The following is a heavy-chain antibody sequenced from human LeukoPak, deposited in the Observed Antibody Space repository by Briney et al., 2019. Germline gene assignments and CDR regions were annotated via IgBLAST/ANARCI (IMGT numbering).Heavy chain of an antibody. J-gene: IGHJ5*02. CDR2: IKQDGSER. D-gene: IGHD6-13*01. CDR1: GFTYSNYW. CDR3: ARELVQNLDP. Sequence: GGSLRLFCAASGFTYSNYWLNWVRRAPGKGLEWVANIKQDGSERYYVDSVQGRFTISRDNAKNLLYLQMNSLRVEDTAMYYCARELVQNLDPWGQGTLVTVSS. V-gene: IGHV3-7*05.